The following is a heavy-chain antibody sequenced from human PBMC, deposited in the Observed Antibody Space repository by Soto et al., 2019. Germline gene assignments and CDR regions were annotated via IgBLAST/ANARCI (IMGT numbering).Heavy chain of an antibody. Sequence: SETLSLTCTVSGDSITTGYYYWGWIRQPPGKRLEWIGSIFHSGNSNYNQSLKSRVTISVDTTNNQFSLNLSSVTAVDSAIYCCARHLTYSSGWYIDYWGHGSLVTVSS. V-gene: IGHV4-39*01. CDR3: ARHLTYSSGWYIDY. CDR2: IFHSGNS. CDR1: GDSITTGYYY. J-gene: IGHJ4*01. D-gene: IGHD6-19*01.